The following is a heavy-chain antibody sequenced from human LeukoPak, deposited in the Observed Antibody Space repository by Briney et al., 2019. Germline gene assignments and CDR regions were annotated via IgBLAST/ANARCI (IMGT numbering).Heavy chain of an antibody. J-gene: IGHJ5*02. CDR2: INPNSGGT. CDR3: ARGPYSSSWYEENWFDP. Sequence: ASVKVSCKASGYTFTGYYMHWVRQAPGQGLEWMGWINPNSGGTNYAQKFQGRVTMTRDTSISTAYMELSSLRSEDTAVYYCARGPYSSSWYEENWFDPWGQGTLVTVSS. V-gene: IGHV1-2*02. CDR1: GYTFTGYY. D-gene: IGHD6-13*01.